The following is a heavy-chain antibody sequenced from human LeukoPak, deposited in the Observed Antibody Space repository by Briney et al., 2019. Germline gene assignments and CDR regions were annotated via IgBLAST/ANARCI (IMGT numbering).Heavy chain of an antibody. CDR1: GFTFTTYG. CDR3: AKDSCSGGRCYSSPYDAFDV. J-gene: IGHJ3*01. D-gene: IGHD2-15*01. Sequence: GGSLRLPCAASGFTFTTYGIHWVRQAPGKGLEWVAFIRYDGSSKYYADFVKGRFTISRDSSKNTPYLQMNSLRPEDTAVYYCAKDSCSGGRCYSSPYDAFDVWGQGTMVTVSS. CDR2: IRYDGSSK. V-gene: IGHV3-30*02.